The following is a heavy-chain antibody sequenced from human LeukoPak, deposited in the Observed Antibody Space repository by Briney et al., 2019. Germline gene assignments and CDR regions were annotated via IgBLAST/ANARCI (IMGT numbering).Heavy chain of an antibody. V-gene: IGHV4-34*01. CDR1: GGSFSGYY. Sequence: PSETLSLTCAVYGGSFSGYYWSWIRQPPGKGLEWIGEINHSGSTNYNPSLKSRVTISVDTSKNQFSLKLSSVTAADTAVYYCARRKDISGSILRYYYYYYMDVWGKGTTVTISS. J-gene: IGHJ6*03. D-gene: IGHD3-22*01. CDR3: ARRKDISGSILRYYYYYYMDV. CDR2: INHSGST.